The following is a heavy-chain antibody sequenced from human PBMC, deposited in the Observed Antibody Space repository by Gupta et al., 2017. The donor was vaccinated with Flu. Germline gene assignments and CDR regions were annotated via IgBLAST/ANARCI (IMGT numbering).Heavy chain of an antibody. CDR1: SSGYD. V-gene: IGHV4-39*02. CDR2: LTDSGGT. D-gene: IGHD2-21*02. J-gene: IGHJ4*02. CDR3: ARRDHQNRLPFDR. Sequence: SSGYDGGWISQPPGKGLEWIGSLTDSGGTYPSRSVRSRVSIFGDTSKNHFSLRRNSVTAADTAMYFCARRDHQNRLPFDRWGQGKLVTVSS.